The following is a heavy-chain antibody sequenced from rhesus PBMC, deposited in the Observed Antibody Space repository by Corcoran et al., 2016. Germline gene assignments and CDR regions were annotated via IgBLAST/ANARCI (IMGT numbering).Heavy chain of an antibody. CDR3: GRWDSSSYDY. D-gene: IGHD6-43*01. V-gene: IGHV4S11*01. Sequence: QLQLQESGPGLVKPSETLSLTCAVSGGSISSIYWSWLRQPPGRGLEWIGYNGGSKSSNNYNPYLKSRGALSVDTSKNQRYMKLSSVTAADTAVYDSGRWDSSSYDYWGQGVLVTVSS. CDR1: GGSISSIY. J-gene: IGHJ4*01. CDR2: NGGSKSSN.